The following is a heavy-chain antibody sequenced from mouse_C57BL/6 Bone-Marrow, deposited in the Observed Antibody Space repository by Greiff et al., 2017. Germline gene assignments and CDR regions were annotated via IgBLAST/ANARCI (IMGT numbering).Heavy chain of an antibody. D-gene: IGHD1-1*01. V-gene: IGHV10-1*01. CDR1: GFSFNTYA. Sequence: EVQRVESGGGLVQPKGSLKLSCAASGFSFNTYAMNWVRQAPGKGLEWVARIRSKSNNYATYYADSVKDRFTISRDDSESMLYLQMNNLKTEDTAIYYCVSHYYGFAYWGQGTLVTVSA. CDR2: IRSKSNNYAT. J-gene: IGHJ3*01. CDR3: VSHYYGFAY.